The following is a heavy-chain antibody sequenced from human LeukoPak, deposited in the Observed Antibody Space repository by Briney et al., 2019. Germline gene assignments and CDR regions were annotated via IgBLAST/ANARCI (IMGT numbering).Heavy chain of an antibody. Sequence: SVKVSCKASGGTFSSYAISWVRQAPGQGLEWMGRIIPIFGTANYAQKFQGRVTITTDESTSTAYMELSSLRSEDTAVYYCAKDCSDSSGYILLDYWGQGTLVTVSS. CDR2: IIPIFGTA. CDR1: GGTFSSYA. V-gene: IGHV1-69*05. D-gene: IGHD3-22*01. CDR3: AKDCSDSSGYILLDY. J-gene: IGHJ4*02.